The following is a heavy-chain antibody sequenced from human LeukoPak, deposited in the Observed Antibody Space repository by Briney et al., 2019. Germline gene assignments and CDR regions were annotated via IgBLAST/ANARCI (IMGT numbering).Heavy chain of an antibody. CDR3: ARETEVEGYYYDSSGYPDY. D-gene: IGHD3-22*01. Sequence: SETLSLTCTVSGDSISSSSYYWGWIRQPPGKGLEWIGGIYYSGSTYYNPSLKSRVTISVDTSKNQFSLKLSSVTAADTAVYYCARETEVEGYYYDSSGYPDYWGQGTLVTVSS. CDR1: GDSISSSSYY. CDR2: IYYSGST. J-gene: IGHJ4*02. V-gene: IGHV4-39*07.